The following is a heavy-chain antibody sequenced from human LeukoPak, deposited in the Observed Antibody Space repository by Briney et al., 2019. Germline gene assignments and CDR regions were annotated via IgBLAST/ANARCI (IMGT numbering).Heavy chain of an antibody. V-gene: IGHV3-23*01. CDR3: AKDRPNYFGTNGHYYRRDGDF. Sequence: GGSLRLSCAASEFTFSIYAMSWVRQAPGRGLEWVASITSTGESTWYAGSVKGRFTISRDNSKYPVYLQMNSLRAEDTAIYYCAKDRPNYFGTNGHYYRRDGDFWGQGTLVTVSS. CDR2: ITSTGEST. CDR1: EFTFSIYA. J-gene: IGHJ4*02. D-gene: IGHD3-22*01.